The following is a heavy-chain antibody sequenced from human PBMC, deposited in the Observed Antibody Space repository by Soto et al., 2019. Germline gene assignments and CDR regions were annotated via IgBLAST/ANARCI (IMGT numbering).Heavy chain of an antibody. J-gene: IGHJ5*02. CDR1: GYTFTSHA. CDR3: ARGVGSGIYYNQYNWFDP. Sequence: ASVKVSCKASGYTFTSHAMHWVRQAPGQRLEWMGWINAGNGNTKYSQKFQGRVTITTDTSASTAYMELRSLISDDTAVYYCARGVGSGIYYNQYNWFDPWGQGTLVTVSS. D-gene: IGHD3-10*01. CDR2: INAGNGNT. V-gene: IGHV1-3*01.